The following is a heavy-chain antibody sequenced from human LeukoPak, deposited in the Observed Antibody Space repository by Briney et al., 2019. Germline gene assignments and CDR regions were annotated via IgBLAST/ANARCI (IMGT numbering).Heavy chain of an antibody. Sequence: GGSLRLSCAASGFTFSSYAMSWVRRAPGKGLEWVSAISGSGGSTYYADSVKGRFTISRDNSKNTLYLQMNSLRAEDTAVYYCASKGRFFRPEYAFDIWGQGTMVTVSS. CDR2: ISGSGGST. J-gene: IGHJ3*02. CDR1: GFTFSSYA. CDR3: ASKGRFFRPEYAFDI. D-gene: IGHD3-3*01. V-gene: IGHV3-23*01.